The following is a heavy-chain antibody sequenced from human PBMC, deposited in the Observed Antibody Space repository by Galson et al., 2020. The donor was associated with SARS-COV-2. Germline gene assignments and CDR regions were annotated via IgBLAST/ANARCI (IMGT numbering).Heavy chain of an antibody. V-gene: IGHV1-24*01. Sequence: ASVKVSCKVSGYSLSELSMHWVRLSPGKGFEWMGGFDPEDGEPVYSQKFQGRLTLTGDTSRDTAYMQLSSLRSDDTAVYYCATLGPTAAEYFFDYWGQGTLLTVSS. CDR2: FDPEDGEP. D-gene: IGHD6-25*01. CDR1: GYSLSELS. CDR3: ATLGPTAAEYFFDY. J-gene: IGHJ4*02.